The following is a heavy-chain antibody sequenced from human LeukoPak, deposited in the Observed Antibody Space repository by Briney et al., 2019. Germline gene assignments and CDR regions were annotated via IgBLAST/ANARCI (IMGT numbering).Heavy chain of an antibody. CDR3: ARQDSSSAALDY. CDR2: IYYSGST. CDR1: GGSISSYY. J-gene: IGHJ4*02. V-gene: IGHV4-59*08. Sequence: SETLSLTCTVSGGSISSYYWSWIRQPPGKGLEWIGYIYYSGSTNYNPSLKSRVTISVDTSKSQFSLKLSSVTAADTAVYYCARQDSSSAALDYWGQGTLVTVSS. D-gene: IGHD6-6*01.